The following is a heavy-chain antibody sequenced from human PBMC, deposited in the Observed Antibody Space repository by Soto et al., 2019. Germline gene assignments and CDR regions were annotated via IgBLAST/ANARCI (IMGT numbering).Heavy chain of an antibody. V-gene: IGHV1-3*01. CDR1: GYTFTSYA. CDR3: ARDSEAARPFFDY. Sequence: ASVKVSCKXSGYTFTSYAMHWVRQAPGQRLEWMGWINAGNGNTKYSQKFQGRVTITRDTSASTAYMELSSLRSEDTAVYYCARDSEAARPFFDYWGQGTLVTSPQ. D-gene: IGHD6-6*01. CDR2: INAGNGNT. J-gene: IGHJ4*02.